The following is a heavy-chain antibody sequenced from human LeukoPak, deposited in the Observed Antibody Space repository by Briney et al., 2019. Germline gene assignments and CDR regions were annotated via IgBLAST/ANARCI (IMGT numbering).Heavy chain of an antibody. CDR3: TRGGYSYGYYFDY. CDR1: GFTFGDYA. CDR2: IRSKAYGGTT. V-gene: IGHV3-49*04. D-gene: IGHD5-18*01. J-gene: IGHJ4*02. Sequence: GRSLRLSCTASGFTFGDYAMSWVRQAPGKGLEWVGFIRSKAYGGTTEYAASVKGRFTISRDDSKSIAYLQMNSLKTEDTAVYYCTRGGYSYGYYFDYWGQGTLVTVSS.